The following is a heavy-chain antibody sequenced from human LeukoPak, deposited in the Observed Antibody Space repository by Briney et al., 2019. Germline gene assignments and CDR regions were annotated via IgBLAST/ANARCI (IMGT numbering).Heavy chain of an antibody. CDR2: MNPNSGNT. D-gene: IGHD6-13*01. CDR1: GYTFTSYD. V-gene: IGHV1-8*01. J-gene: IGHJ6*03. Sequence: ASVKVSCKASGYTFTSYDINWVRQATGQGLEWMGWMNPNSGNTGYAQKFQGRVTMTRNTSISTAYMELSSLRSEDTAVYYCARGAAAGKEDYYYYMDVWGKGTTVTISS. CDR3: ARGAAAGKEDYYYYMDV.